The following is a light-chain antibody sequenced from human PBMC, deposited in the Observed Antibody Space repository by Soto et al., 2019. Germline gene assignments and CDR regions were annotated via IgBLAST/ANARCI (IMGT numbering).Light chain of an antibody. CDR3: SSYTRSSTVV. Sequence: QSVLTQPASVSGSPGQAITISCTGTSSDVGAYNSVSWYQQHPGKAPKLMIYDVSNRPSGVSNRFSGSKSGNTASLTISGLQAEDEADYYCSSYTRSSTVVFGGGTQLTVL. J-gene: IGLJ2*01. CDR1: SSDVGAYNS. V-gene: IGLV2-14*01. CDR2: DVS.